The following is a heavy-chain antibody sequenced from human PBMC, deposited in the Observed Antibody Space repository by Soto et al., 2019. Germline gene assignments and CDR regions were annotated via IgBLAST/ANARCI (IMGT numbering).Heavy chain of an antibody. CDR3: TRGVPGTPDYHDSSGYHTYYFDY. Sequence: PGGSLRLSCAASGFTFSGSAMHWVRQASGKGLEWVGRIRSKANSYATAYAASVKGRFTISRDDSKNTAYLQMNSLKTEDTAVYYCTRGVPGTPDYHDSSGYHTYYFDYWGQGTLVTVSS. CDR1: GFTFSGSA. D-gene: IGHD3-22*01. J-gene: IGHJ4*02. V-gene: IGHV3-73*01. CDR2: IRSKANSYAT.